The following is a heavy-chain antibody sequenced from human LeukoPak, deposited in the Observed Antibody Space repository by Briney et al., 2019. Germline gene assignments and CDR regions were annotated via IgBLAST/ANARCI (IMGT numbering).Heavy chain of an antibody. CDR1: GFTFSSYA. Sequence: GGSLRLSCAASGFTFSSYAMAWVRQAPGKGLEWVSALSGSGGSTYYADSVRGRFTISRANSKNTLFLQMISLRAEDTAVYHCAKDLGDRSGYPLYSLDYWGQGTLVTVAS. D-gene: IGHD3-22*01. J-gene: IGHJ4*02. V-gene: IGHV3-23*01. CDR2: LSGSGGST. CDR3: AKDLGDRSGYPLYSLDY.